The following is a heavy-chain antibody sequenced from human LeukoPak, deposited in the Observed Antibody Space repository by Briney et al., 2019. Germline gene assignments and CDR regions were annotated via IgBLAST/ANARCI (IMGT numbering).Heavy chain of an antibody. V-gene: IGHV3-21*01. J-gene: IGHJ6*02. Sequence: KPGGSLRLSCAAPGFTFSSYSMNWVRQAPGKGLEWVSSISSSSSYIYYADSVKGRFTISRDNAKNSLYLQMNSLRAEDTAVYYCARSGSYYTTYGMDVWGQGTTVTVSS. D-gene: IGHD3-10*01. CDR1: GFTFSSYS. CDR3: ARSGSYYTTYGMDV. CDR2: ISSSSSYI.